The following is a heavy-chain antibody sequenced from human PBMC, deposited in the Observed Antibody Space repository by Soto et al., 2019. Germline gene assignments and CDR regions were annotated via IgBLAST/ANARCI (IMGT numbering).Heavy chain of an antibody. D-gene: IGHD3-3*01. Sequence: QVQVVESGGGVVQPGRSLRLACAASGFTFSSFGMHWVRQAPGKGLEWVSLIWYDGSKKSYGDSVKGRFTISRDNSRNTVSLEKNRLIAYDKAVYYCARDASSYSRWRGYYPYSTGVDDWGQGTPVTVSS. CDR1: GFTFSSFG. J-gene: IGHJ4*03. CDR2: IWYDGSKK. CDR3: ARDASSYSRWRGYYPYSTGVDD. V-gene: IGHV3-33*01.